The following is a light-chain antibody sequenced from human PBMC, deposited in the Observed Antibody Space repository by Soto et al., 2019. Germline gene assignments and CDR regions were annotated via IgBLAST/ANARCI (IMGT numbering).Light chain of an antibody. CDR1: QSVISY. CDR3: RQYNNWPWLT. Sequence: EVVMTQSPVTLSVSPGEGATLSCRASQSVISYLAWYQQKPGQAPRLLIYGASTRATDVPARFSGSGSGTEFTLTISSLQPEDFVVYYCRQYNNWPWLTFGGGTKVEI. J-gene: IGKJ4*01. CDR2: GAS. V-gene: IGKV3-15*01.